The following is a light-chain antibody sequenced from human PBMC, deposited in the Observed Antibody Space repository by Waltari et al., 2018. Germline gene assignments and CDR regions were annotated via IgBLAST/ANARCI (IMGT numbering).Light chain of an antibody. CDR2: AAS. CDR3: QQLNSYPPT. Sequence: QLTQSPSSLSASVEDRVTITCRASQGISSLLAWYQQKAGKAHNLLFYAASTLQSGVPSRFSGSGSGTDFTLTISSLQPEDFATYYCQQLNSYPPTFGGGTKVEIK. V-gene: IGKV1-9*01. CDR1: QGISSL. J-gene: IGKJ4*01.